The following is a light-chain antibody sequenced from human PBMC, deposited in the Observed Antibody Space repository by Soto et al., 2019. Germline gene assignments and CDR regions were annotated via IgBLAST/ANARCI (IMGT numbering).Light chain of an antibody. CDR3: QQYDNWPQYD. CDR2: GAP. J-gene: IGKJ2*01. Sequence: EIVMTQSPATLSVSPGERATLSCRASQSVSSNLPWYQQKPGQAPRLLFYGAPTRATGIPARFSGSESGTEFTLTISSMPSEDFAVYNCQQYDNWPQYDFGQATKLQIK. V-gene: IGKV3-15*01. CDR1: QSVSSN.